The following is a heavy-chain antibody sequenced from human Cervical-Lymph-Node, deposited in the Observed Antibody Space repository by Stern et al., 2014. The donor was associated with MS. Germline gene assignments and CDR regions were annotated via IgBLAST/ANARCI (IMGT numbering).Heavy chain of an antibody. CDR3: ANRDMGYTYGRHDY. J-gene: IGHJ4*02. CDR2: IVPLFGTP. D-gene: IGHD5-12*01. CDR1: GSTFNNHG. V-gene: IGHV1-69*06. Sequence: QVQLVQSGAEVKKPGYSVKVSCKASGSTFNNHGISWVRQARGQGLEWMGGIVPLFGTPDYARKFQGIVTITADKSTSTVHMVLSSLNREDTGIYYCANRDMGYTYGRHDYWGQGTLVTVS.